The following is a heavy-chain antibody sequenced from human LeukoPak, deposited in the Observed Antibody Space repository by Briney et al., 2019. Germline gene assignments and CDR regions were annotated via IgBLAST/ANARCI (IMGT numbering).Heavy chain of an antibody. Sequence: PSETLSLTCAVYGGSFSGYYWSWIRQPPGRGLEWIGEINHSGSTNYNPSLKSRVTISVDKSKNQFSLKLSSVTAADTAVYYCARGISTHYYDSSGFDYWGQGTLVTVSS. V-gene: IGHV4-34*01. D-gene: IGHD3-22*01. CDR3: ARGISTHYYDSSGFDY. CDR2: INHSGST. J-gene: IGHJ4*02. CDR1: GGSFSGYY.